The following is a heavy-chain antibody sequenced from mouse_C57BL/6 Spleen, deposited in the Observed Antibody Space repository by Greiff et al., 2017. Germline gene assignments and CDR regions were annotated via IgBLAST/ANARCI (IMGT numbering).Heavy chain of an antibody. V-gene: IGHV1-9*01. Sequence: VQLQQSGAELIKPGASVKLSCKATGYTFTGYWIEWVNQRPGHGLEWIGDILPRSGSTKYNEKFKGKATFTADKSSSTAYMQLSSLTNEDSAVYYCARFYDSFFAYWGQGTMVTVSA. CDR1: GYTFTGYW. CDR3: ARFYDSFFAY. D-gene: IGHD2-3*01. CDR2: ILPRSGST. J-gene: IGHJ3*01.